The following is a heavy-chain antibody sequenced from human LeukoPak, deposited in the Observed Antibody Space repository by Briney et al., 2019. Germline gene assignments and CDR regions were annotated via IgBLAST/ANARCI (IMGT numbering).Heavy chain of an antibody. CDR2: ISSSSSYI. Sequence: GGSLRLSCAASGFTFSSYTMNWVRQAPGKGLEWVSSISSSSSYIYYADSVKGRFTISRDNAKNSLYLQMNSLRAEDTAVYYCARCITGTSLVSDYWGQGTLATVSS. V-gene: IGHV3-21*01. J-gene: IGHJ4*02. CDR1: GFTFSSYT. D-gene: IGHD1-20*01. CDR3: ARCITGTSLVSDY.